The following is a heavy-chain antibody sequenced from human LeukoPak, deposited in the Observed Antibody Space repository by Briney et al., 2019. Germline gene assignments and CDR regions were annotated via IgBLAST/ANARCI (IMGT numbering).Heavy chain of an antibody. V-gene: IGHV3-23*01. D-gene: IGHD2-2*01. CDR1: EFTFNDYA. CDR2: MSATTQKT. J-gene: IGHJ4*02. Sequence: GGSLRLSCVASEFTFNDYAMNWVRRAPGKGLEWVAAMSATTQKTYYADSVRGRFTISRDNSKNTLYLQMNSLRAEDTAAYYCAKGTLGYCSSTNCYYFDYWGQGALVTVSS. CDR3: AKGTLGYCSSTNCYYFDY.